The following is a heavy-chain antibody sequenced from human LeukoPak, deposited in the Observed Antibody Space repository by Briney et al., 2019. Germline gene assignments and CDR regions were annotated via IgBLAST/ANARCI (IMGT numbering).Heavy chain of an antibody. CDR3: AKDLSLRDFWSGYFDY. CDR1: GFIFSNYG. V-gene: IGHV3-23*01. D-gene: IGHD3-3*01. J-gene: IGHJ4*02. Sequence: GGSLRLSCAASGFIFSNYGMNWVRQAPGKGLEWVAAISASGSATSYADSVRGRFTISRGNSKSTTYLQMNSLRAEDTAVFYCAKDLSLRDFWSGYFDYWGQGIPVTVSS. CDR2: ISASGSAT.